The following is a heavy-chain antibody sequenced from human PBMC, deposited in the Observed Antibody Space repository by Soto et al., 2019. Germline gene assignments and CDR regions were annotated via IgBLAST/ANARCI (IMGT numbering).Heavy chain of an antibody. CDR2: ISWDGGST. Sequence: GGSLRLSCAASGFTFDDYAMHWVRQAPGKGLEWVSLISWDGGSTYYADSVKGRFTISRGNSKNSLYLQMNSLRAEDTALYYCAKDIGRPRIPKYNWFDPWGQGTLVTVSS. J-gene: IGHJ5*02. D-gene: IGHD2-21*01. CDR1: GFTFDDYA. V-gene: IGHV3-43D*04. CDR3: AKDIGRPRIPKYNWFDP.